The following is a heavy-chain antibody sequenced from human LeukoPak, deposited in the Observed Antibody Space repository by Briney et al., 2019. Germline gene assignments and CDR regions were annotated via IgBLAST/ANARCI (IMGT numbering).Heavy chain of an antibody. D-gene: IGHD6-25*01. CDR2: IYHSGST. Sequence: SETLSLTCTVSGNSISSGYYWGWIRQPPGKGLEWIGSIYHSGSTYYNPSLKSRVTISVDTSKNQFSLKLRSVTAADTAVYYCERSGSAYYYYYIDVWGKGTMVTVSS. CDR1: GNSISSGYY. V-gene: IGHV4-38-2*02. J-gene: IGHJ6*03. CDR3: ERSGSAYYYYYIDV.